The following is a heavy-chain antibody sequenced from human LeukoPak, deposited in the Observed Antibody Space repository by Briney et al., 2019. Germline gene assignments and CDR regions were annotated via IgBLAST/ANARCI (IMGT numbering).Heavy chain of an antibody. CDR1: GGSFNSGGYS. Sequence: PSETLSLTCTVSGGSFNSGGYSWSWIRQPPGKGLEWIGYIYHSGITYYNPSLKSRVNISVDRSKDQLSLRLSSVTAADTAVYYCARGSQYYYNSGSYDTEYFQHWGQGTLVTVSS. V-gene: IGHV4-30-2*01. CDR3: ARGSQYYYNSGSYDTEYFQH. D-gene: IGHD3-10*01. J-gene: IGHJ1*01. CDR2: IYHSGIT.